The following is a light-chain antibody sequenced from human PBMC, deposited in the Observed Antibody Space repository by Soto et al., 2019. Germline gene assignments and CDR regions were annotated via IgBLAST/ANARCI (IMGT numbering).Light chain of an antibody. Sequence: NFMLTQPHSVSESPGKTMTISCTGNNGNIASHYVQWFQQRPGRAPTTVIYEDNNRPSGVPDRFSASVYGSSNSDSLTISGLEPEDEADYFCQSFGDNAVVYGGSTKLTVL. CDR1: NGNIASHY. CDR2: EDN. V-gene: IGLV6-57*02. J-gene: IGLJ2*01. CDR3: QSFGDNAVV.